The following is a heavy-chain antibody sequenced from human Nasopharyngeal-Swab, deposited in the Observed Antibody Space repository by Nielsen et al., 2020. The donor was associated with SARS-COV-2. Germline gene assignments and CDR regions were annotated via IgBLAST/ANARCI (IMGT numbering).Heavy chain of an antibody. J-gene: IGHJ3*02. Sequence: ASVKVSCKASGYTFTHYYIHWVRQAPGQGLEWMGFINPSGGRTDYAQKFQGRLTMTRDTSTNKVYMDLSSLRSEDTAIYYCARGYHTSGTFYNDAFDIWGPGTGVTVSS. CDR2: INPSGGRT. D-gene: IGHD3-10*01. CDR3: ARGYHTSGTFYNDAFDI. V-gene: IGHV1-46*01. CDR1: GYTFTHYY.